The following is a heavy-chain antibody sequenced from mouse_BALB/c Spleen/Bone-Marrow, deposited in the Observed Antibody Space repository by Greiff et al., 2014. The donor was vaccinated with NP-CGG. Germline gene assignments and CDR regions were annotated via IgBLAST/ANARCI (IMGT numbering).Heavy chain of an antibody. D-gene: IGHD1-1*01. J-gene: IGHJ3*01. CDR1: GFNIKDTY. CDR2: IDPANGNT. CDR3: ASYYYGSSLFAY. V-gene: IGHV14-3*02. Sequence: EVQLQQSGAELVKPGASVKLSCTASGFNIKDTYMYWVKQRPEQGLEWIGRIDPANGNTKYDPKFQGKATITADTSSNTAYLQLSSLTSEDTAVYYCASYYYGSSLFAYWGQGTLVTVSA.